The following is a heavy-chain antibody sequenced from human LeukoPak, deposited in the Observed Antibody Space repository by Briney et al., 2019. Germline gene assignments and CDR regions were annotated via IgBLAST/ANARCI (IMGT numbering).Heavy chain of an antibody. CDR2: IFSSGST. D-gene: IGHD2/OR15-2a*01. CDR3: ARLTKFLTTYYPTP. V-gene: IGHV4-59*08. Sequence: ETLSLTCTVSGGSITGYYWSWIRQPPGKGLEWVGYIFSSGSTNYNPSLKSRVTISPDMSKSQFSLKLISVTASDTAVYYCARLTKFLTTYYPTPWGQGTLVTVSS. CDR1: GGSITGYY. J-gene: IGHJ5*02.